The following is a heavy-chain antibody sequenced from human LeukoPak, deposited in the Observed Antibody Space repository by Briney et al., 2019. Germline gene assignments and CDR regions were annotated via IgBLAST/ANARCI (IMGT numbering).Heavy chain of an antibody. CDR3: AKVDGGYYYYYGMDV. CDR1: GFTFSGYA. CDR2: ISGSGGST. J-gene: IGHJ6*02. Sequence: GGSLRLSCAASGFTFSGYAMSWVRQAPGKGLEWVSAISGSGGSTYYADSVKGRFTISRDNSKHTLYLQMNSLRAEDTAVYYCAKVDGGYYYYYGMDVWGQGTTVTVSS. D-gene: IGHD3-16*01. V-gene: IGHV3-23*01.